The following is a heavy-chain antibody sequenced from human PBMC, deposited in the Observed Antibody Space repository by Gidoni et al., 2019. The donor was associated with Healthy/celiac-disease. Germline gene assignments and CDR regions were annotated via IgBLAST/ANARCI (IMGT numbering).Heavy chain of an antibody. CDR2: IFSNDEK. Sequence: VTLKESGPVLVKPTETLTLTCTVSGFSLSNARMGVSWIRQTPGKALEWLAHIFSNDEKSYSTSLKIRLTISKDTSKSQVVLTMTNIDPMDTATYYCARSLAAAGGGADYWGQGTLVTVSS. CDR3: ARSLAAAGGGADY. V-gene: IGHV2-26*01. J-gene: IGHJ4*02. D-gene: IGHD6-13*01. CDR1: GFSLSNARMG.